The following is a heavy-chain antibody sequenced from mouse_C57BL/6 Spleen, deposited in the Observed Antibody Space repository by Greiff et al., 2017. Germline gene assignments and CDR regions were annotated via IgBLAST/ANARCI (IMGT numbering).Heavy chain of an antibody. Sequence: EVKLVESGPGLVKPSQSLSLTCSVTGYSITSGYYWNWIRQFPGNKLEWMGYISYDGSNNYNPSLKNRISITRDTSKNQFFLKLNSVTTEDTATYYCARGLTGTLGDYWGQGTSVTVSS. CDR1: GYSITSGYY. CDR2: ISYDGSN. J-gene: IGHJ4*01. V-gene: IGHV3-6*01. D-gene: IGHD4-1*01. CDR3: ARGLTGTLGDY.